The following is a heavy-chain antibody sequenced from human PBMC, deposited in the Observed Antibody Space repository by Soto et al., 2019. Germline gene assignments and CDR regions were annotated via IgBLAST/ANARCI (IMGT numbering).Heavy chain of an antibody. CDR1: GFTFSNAW. Sequence: PGGSLRLSCAASGFTFSNAWMSWVRQAPGKGLEWVGRIKSKTDGGTIDYAAPVKGRFTISRDDSKNTLYLQMNSLKTEDTAVYYCTTPELGVVVAATPLYWGQGTLVTVSS. CDR2: IKSKTDGGTI. D-gene: IGHD2-15*01. V-gene: IGHV3-15*01. J-gene: IGHJ4*02. CDR3: TTPELGVVVAATPLY.